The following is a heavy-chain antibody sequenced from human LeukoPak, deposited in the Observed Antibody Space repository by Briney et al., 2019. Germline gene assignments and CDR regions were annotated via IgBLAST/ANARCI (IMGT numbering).Heavy chain of an antibody. V-gene: IGHV1-69*06. Sequence: ASVKVSCKASGGTFSSYAISWVRQAPGQGLEWMGGIIPIFGTANYAQKFQGRVTITADKSTSTAYMELSSLRSEDTAVYYCARGGGYGGNFCYWYFDLWGRGTLVTVSS. D-gene: IGHD4-23*01. CDR1: GGTFSSYA. CDR3: ARGGGYGGNFCYWYFDL. J-gene: IGHJ2*01. CDR2: IIPIFGTA.